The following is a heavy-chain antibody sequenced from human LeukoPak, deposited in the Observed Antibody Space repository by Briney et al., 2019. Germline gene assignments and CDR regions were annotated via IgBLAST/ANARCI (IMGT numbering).Heavy chain of an antibody. J-gene: IGHJ4*02. D-gene: IGHD6-19*01. CDR1: GFTFSSYG. CDR2: IWYDGSNK. CDR3: ARDSIIAVAGTFGY. V-gene: IGHV3-33*08. Sequence: GRSLRLSCASSGFTFSSYGMHWVRQAPGKGLEWVAVIWYDGSNKYYADSVKGRLTISRDNSKNTLYLQMNSLRAEDTAVYYCARDSIIAVAGTFGYWGQGTLVTVSS.